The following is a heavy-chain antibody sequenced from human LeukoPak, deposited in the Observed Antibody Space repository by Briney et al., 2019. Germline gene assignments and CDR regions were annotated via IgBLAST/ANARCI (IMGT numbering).Heavy chain of an antibody. V-gene: IGHV1-69*05. CDR2: IIPIFGTA. Sequence: SVKVSCKASGGTFSSYAISWVRQAPGQGLEWMGGIIPIFGTANYAQKFQGRVTITTDESTSTAYMELSSLRSEDTAVYYCARDSIKGYYYDSSGYYYPHYFAYWGQGTLVTVSS. CDR3: ARDSIKGYYYDSSGYYYPHYFAY. J-gene: IGHJ4*02. D-gene: IGHD3-22*01. CDR1: GGTFSSYA.